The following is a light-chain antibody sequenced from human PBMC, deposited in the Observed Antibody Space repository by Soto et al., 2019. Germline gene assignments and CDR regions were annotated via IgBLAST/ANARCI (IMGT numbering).Light chain of an antibody. J-gene: IGKJ1*01. CDR1: QSVRSNF. CDR3: RQYGSSPET. Sequence: EIVLTQSPGTLSLSPGERATLSCRASQSVRSNFLAWYQQKPGQAPRLLIYGASSRATGIPDRFSGSGSGTDFTLTVSRLEPEDFAVYYCRQYGSSPETFGQGTKVDIK. CDR2: GAS. V-gene: IGKV3-20*01.